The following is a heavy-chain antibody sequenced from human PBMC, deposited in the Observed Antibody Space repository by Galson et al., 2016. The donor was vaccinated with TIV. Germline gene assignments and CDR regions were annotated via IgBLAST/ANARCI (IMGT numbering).Heavy chain of an antibody. Sequence: SVKVSCKASGDIFSSYSVNWVRQAPGQGPEWIGGIISIFKIANYAQNFQGRLTINTGESTTTVTMELSTLTSKDTAVYFCARDIPCGGACYFFDDWGQGTLVTVSS. D-gene: IGHD2-21*02. J-gene: IGHJ4*02. CDR3: ARDIPCGGACYFFDD. V-gene: IGHV1-69*05. CDR1: GDIFSSYS. CDR2: IISIFKIA.